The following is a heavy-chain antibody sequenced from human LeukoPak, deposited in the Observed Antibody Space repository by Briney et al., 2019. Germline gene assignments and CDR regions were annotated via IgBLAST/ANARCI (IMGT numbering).Heavy chain of an antibody. Sequence: GGSLRLSCAASGFTFSSYGMHWVRQAPGKGLEWVAVISYDGSNKYYADSVKGRFTISRDNSKNTLYLQMNSLRAEDTAVYYCASEYSSGWLYYFDYWGQGTLVTVSS. CDR2: ISYDGSNK. CDR3: ASEYSSGWLYYFDY. V-gene: IGHV3-30*03. CDR1: GFTFSSYG. D-gene: IGHD6-19*01. J-gene: IGHJ4*02.